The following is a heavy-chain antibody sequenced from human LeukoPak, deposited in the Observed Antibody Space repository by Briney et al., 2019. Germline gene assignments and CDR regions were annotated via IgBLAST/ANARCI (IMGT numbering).Heavy chain of an antibody. CDR3: ARVRRYESAPLYSYGLDV. J-gene: IGHJ6*02. Sequence: PGGSLRLSCAASGFTFSGYWMHWVRQAPGKGLVWVSHINIDGRSTTYADSVKGRLTISSDNAKDTLYLQMNSLRAEDTAVYYCARVRRYESAPLYSYGLDVWGRGTTVTVSS. D-gene: IGHD3-16*01. CDR2: INIDGRST. V-gene: IGHV3-74*01. CDR1: GFTFSGYW.